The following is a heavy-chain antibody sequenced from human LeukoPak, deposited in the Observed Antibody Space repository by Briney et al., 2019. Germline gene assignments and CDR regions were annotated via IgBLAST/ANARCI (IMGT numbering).Heavy chain of an antibody. J-gene: IGHJ4*02. Sequence: GGSLRLSCAASGFTFDDYGMCWVRQAPGKGLEWVSGINWNGGSTGYADSVKGRFTISRDNAKNSLYLQMNSLRAEDTALYYCARDRLWFGELTAWYYFDYWGQGTLVTVSS. V-gene: IGHV3-20*04. CDR3: ARDRLWFGELTAWYYFDY. CDR2: INWNGGST. D-gene: IGHD3-10*01. CDR1: GFTFDDYG.